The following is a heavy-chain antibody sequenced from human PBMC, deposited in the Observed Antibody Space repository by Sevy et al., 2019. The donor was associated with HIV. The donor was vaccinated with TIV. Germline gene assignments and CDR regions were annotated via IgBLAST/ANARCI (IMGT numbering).Heavy chain of an antibody. Sequence: ASVKVSCKASGGTFSSYAISWVRQAPGQGLEWMGGIIPIFGTANYAQKFQGRVTITADESTSTAYMELSSLRSEDAAVYFCAREWELGGMDVWGQGTTVTVSS. D-gene: IGHD1-26*01. V-gene: IGHV1-69*13. CDR2: IIPIFGTA. CDR3: AREWELGGMDV. CDR1: GGTFSSYA. J-gene: IGHJ6*02.